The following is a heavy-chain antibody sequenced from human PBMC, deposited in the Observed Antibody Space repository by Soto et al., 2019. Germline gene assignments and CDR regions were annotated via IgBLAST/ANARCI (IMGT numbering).Heavy chain of an antibody. CDR1: GYTFTSYG. J-gene: IGHJ3*02. CDR3: ARRVVVVPAALDAFDI. D-gene: IGHD2-2*01. Sequence: GASVKVSCKASGYTFTSYGISWVRQAPGQGLEWMGWISAYNGNTNYAQKLQGRVTMTTDTSTSTAYMELRSLRSDDTAVYYCARRVVVVPAALDAFDIWGQGTTVTVSS. CDR2: ISAYNGNT. V-gene: IGHV1-18*01.